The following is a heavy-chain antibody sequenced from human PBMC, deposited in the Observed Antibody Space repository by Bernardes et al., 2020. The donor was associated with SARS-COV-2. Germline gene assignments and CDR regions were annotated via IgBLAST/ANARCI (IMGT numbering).Heavy chain of an antibody. Sequence: SGPTLVKPTETLTLTCTFSGFSLRSDGVGVGWIRQPPGKALEWLALIYWDDDNRFSPSLKSRLAVTKETSKNQVVLTMTNVDPVDTATYYCAHRLVRLGSWQGGSFDYWGQGTLVTVSS. CDR2: IYWDDDN. D-gene: IGHD3-16*01. V-gene: IGHV2-5*02. J-gene: IGHJ4*02. CDR3: AHRLVRLGSWQGGSFDY. CDR1: GFSLRSDGVG.